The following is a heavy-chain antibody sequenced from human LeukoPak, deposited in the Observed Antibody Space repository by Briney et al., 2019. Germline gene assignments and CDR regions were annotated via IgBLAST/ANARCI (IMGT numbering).Heavy chain of an antibody. V-gene: IGHV4-34*01. Sequence: SETLSLTCAVYGGSFSGYYWSWIRQPPGKGLEWIGEINHSVSTNYNPSLKSRVTISVDTSKHQFSLKLSSVTAADTAVYYCASMDDYGADWGQGTLVTVSS. CDR1: GGSFSGYY. CDR2: INHSVST. CDR3: ASMDDYGAD. D-gene: IGHD4-17*01. J-gene: IGHJ4*02.